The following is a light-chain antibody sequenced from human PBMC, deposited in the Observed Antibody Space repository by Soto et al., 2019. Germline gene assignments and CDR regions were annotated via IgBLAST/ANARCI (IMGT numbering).Light chain of an antibody. CDR3: QSYDSSLSGSRV. CDR1: SSNIGAGYD. Sequence: QSVLTQPPSVSGAPGQRVTISCTGSSSNIGAGYDVHWYQQLPGTAPKLLISGNSNRPSGVTDRFSGSKSGTSASLAITGLQAEDEADYYCQSYDSSLSGSRVFGGGTKLTVL. CDR2: GNS. V-gene: IGLV1-40*01. J-gene: IGLJ2*01.